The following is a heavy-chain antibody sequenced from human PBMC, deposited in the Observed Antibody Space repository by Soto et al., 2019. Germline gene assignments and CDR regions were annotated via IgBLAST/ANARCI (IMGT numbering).Heavy chain of an antibody. V-gene: IGHV3-23*01. J-gene: IGHJ1*01. CDR1: GFTFSSYA. D-gene: IGHD1-26*01. Sequence: GGSLRLSCSVSGFTFSSYAMGWVRQAPGKGLEWVSVISSRGGSVYYADSVKGRFTVSRDNSLNVLFLHMNKLRVEDAAVYYFAKMGIRTTSSSHNWGPGILVTVSS. CDR3: AKMGIRTTSSSHN. CDR2: ISSRGGSV.